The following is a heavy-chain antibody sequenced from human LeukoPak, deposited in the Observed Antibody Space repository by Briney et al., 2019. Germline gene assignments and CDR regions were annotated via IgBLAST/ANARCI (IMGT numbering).Heavy chain of an antibody. D-gene: IGHD3-16*02. V-gene: IGHV3-30*18. J-gene: IGHJ4*02. CDR3: AKFSITFGGVIVMYFDY. CDR1: GFTFSRYG. Sequence: PGGSLRLSCAASGFTFSRYGMHWVRQAPGKGLEWVAVISYDGSNKYYADSVKGRFTISRDNSKNTLYLQMNSLRAEDTAVYYCAKFSITFGGVIVMYFDYWGQGTLVTVSS. CDR2: ISYDGSNK.